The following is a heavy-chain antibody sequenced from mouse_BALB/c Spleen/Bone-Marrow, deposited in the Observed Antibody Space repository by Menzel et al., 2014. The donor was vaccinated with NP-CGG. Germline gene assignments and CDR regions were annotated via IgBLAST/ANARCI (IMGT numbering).Heavy chain of an antibody. V-gene: IGHV1S81*02. D-gene: IGHD1-2*01. CDR3: TRPYYGYVGYAY. Sequence: QVQLKDSGAELVKPGASVELSCKASGYTFTSYYMYWVKQRPGQGLEWIGEINPSNGGTNFNEKFKSKATLTVDKSSSTAYMQLSSLTFEDSAIYYCTRPYYGYVGYAYWGQGTQVTVSA. CDR2: INPSNGGT. CDR1: GYTFTSYY. J-gene: IGHJ3*01.